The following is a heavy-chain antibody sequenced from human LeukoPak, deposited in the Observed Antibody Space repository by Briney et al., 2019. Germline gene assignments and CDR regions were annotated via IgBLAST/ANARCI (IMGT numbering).Heavy chain of an antibody. Sequence: PSETLSLTCTVSGGSISSYYWSWIRQPPGKGLEWIGYIYYSGSTNYNPSLKSRVTISVDTSKNQFSLKLSSVTAADTAVYYCARFYGDYGMASWYFDLWGRGTLVTVSS. CDR1: GGSISSYY. V-gene: IGHV4-59*01. J-gene: IGHJ2*01. D-gene: IGHD4-17*01. CDR2: IYYSGST. CDR3: ARFYGDYGMASWYFDL.